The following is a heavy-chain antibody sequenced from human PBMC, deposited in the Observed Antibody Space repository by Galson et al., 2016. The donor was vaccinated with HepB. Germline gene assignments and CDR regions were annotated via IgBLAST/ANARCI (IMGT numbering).Heavy chain of an antibody. Sequence: SVKVSCKASGYTFTSYYLHWVRQAPGQGLEWMGIINPSDGSTSYAQKFQGRVTMTRDTSTSTVYMELSSLRSEDTAVYYCARDYCRSGGCYSVYFDSWGQGTLVTVSS. CDR1: GYTFTSYY. CDR3: ARDYCRSGGCYSVYFDS. CDR2: INPSDGST. J-gene: IGHJ4*02. V-gene: IGHV1-46*01. D-gene: IGHD2-15*01.